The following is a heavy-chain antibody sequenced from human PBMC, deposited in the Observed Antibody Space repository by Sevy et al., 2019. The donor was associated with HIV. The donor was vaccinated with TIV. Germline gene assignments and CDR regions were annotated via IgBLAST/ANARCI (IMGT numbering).Heavy chain of an antibody. CDR3: ARRNDFDI. V-gene: IGHV4-59*08. Sequence: SETLSLTCTVSGGSINSDHWNWIRQPPGKGLEWIGYVYYTGGTNYNPSLTNRVTISVNRTKNQFSLKLTSVTAADTAVYYCARRNDFDIWGQGTMVTVSS. CDR2: VYYTGGT. CDR1: GGSINSDH. J-gene: IGHJ3*02.